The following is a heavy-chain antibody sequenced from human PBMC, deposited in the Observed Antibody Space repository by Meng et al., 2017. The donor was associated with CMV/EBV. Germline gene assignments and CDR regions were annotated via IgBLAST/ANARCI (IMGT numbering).Heavy chain of an antibody. D-gene: IGHD2-2*01. CDR2: ISSSSSYI. J-gene: IGHJ6*02. V-gene: IGHV3-21*01. CDR3: ARDYCSSTSCGNYYYYGMDV. CDR1: GFTFSSYS. Sequence: ESLKISCAASGFTFSSYSMNWVRQAPGKGLEWVSSISSSSSYIYYADSVKGRFTISRDNAKNSLYLQMNSLRAEDTAVYYCARDYCSSTSCGNYYYYGMDVWGQGTTVTVSS.